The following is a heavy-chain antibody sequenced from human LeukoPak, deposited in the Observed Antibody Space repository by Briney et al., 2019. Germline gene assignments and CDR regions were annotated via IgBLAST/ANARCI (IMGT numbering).Heavy chain of an antibody. Sequence: GGSLRLSCSSSGFTFSMSAMHWVRQAPGKGLQYVSVISGNWVSTSYADSVKGRFTISRDNSKNTVYLQMSSLRAEDTAVYYCVGDGRDGYNRYFHHWGQGTLVTVSS. CDR2: ISGNWVST. V-gene: IGHV3-64D*06. D-gene: IGHD5-24*01. CDR1: GFTFSMSA. J-gene: IGHJ1*01. CDR3: VGDGRDGYNRYFHH.